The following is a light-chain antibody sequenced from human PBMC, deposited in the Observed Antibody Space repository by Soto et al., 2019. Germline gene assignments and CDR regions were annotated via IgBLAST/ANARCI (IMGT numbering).Light chain of an antibody. V-gene: IGLV7-46*01. CDR3: LLSYSGGRWV. J-gene: IGLJ1*01. Sequence: QAVVTQEPSLTVSPGGTVTLTCGSSTGAVTSGHYPYWFQQKPGQAPRTLIYETSNKHSWTPARFSGSLLGGKATLTLSVAQPEDEAEYYCLLSYSGGRWVFGTGTKLTVL. CDR2: ETS. CDR1: TGAVTSGHY.